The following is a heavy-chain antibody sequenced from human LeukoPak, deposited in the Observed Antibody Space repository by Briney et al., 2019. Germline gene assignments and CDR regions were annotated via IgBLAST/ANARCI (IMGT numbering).Heavy chain of an antibody. Sequence: GRSLRLSCAASGFTFSSYGMHWDRQAPGKGLEWVAVISYDGSNKYYADSVKGRFTISRNNSKNTPYLQMNSLRAEDTAVYYCAKSLGGAAAGIDYWGQGTLVTVSS. J-gene: IGHJ4*02. V-gene: IGHV3-30*18. D-gene: IGHD6-13*01. CDR3: AKSLGGAAAGIDY. CDR2: ISYDGSNK. CDR1: GFTFSSYG.